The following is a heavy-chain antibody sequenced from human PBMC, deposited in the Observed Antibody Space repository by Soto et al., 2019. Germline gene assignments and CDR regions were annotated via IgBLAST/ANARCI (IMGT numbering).Heavy chain of an antibody. Sequence: PGESLKISCKGSGYSFTSYWISWVRQMPGKGLEWMGRIDPSDSYTNYSPSFQGHVTISADKSISTAYLQWSSLKASDTAMYYCARHSEYYDSSGYYPYWGQGTLVTVSS. CDR2: IDPSDSYT. V-gene: IGHV5-10-1*01. D-gene: IGHD3-22*01. J-gene: IGHJ4*02. CDR3: ARHSEYYDSSGYYPY. CDR1: GYSFTSYW.